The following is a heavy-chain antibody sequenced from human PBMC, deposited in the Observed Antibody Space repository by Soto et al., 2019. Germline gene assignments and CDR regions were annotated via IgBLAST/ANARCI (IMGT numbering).Heavy chain of an antibody. D-gene: IGHD3-22*01. J-gene: IGHJ2*01. Sequence: QVELVQSGAEVKKPGSSVKVSCQASEDTFRNYAISWVRQAPGQGLEWMGGIIPIFGTANYAQKFQGRVTITEDTSANTLYLELSSRRSENTAVYYSASTKYDSSSYYYWYLGLWGRGTLDTV. CDR1: EDTFRNYA. V-gene: IGHV1-69*06. CDR3: ASTKYDSSSYYYWYLGL. CDR2: IIPIFGTA.